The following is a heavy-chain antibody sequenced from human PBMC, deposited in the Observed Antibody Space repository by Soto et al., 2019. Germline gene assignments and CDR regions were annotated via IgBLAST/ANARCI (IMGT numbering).Heavy chain of an antibody. CDR3: ARWRGGYSGYNYYFDY. CDR2: IYYSGST. CDR1: GGSISSYY. D-gene: IGHD5-12*01. V-gene: IGHV4-59*01. Sequence: QVQLQESGPGLVKTSETLSLTCTVSGGSISSYYWSWIRQPPGKGLEWIGYIYYSGSTNYNPSLKSRVTISVDTSKNQFSLKLSSVTAADTAVYYCARWRGGYSGYNYYFDYWGQGTLVTVSS. J-gene: IGHJ4*02.